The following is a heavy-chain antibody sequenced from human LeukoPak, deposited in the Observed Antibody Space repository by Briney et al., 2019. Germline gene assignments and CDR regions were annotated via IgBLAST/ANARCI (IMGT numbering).Heavy chain of an antibody. Sequence: TLSLTCTVSGGSISSGGYYWSWIRQHPGKGLEWIGYIYYSGSTYYNPSLKSRVTISVDTSKNQFSLKLSSVTAADTAVYYCANYCSSTSCYAFGIWGQGTMVTVSS. CDR3: ANYCSSTSCYAFGI. J-gene: IGHJ3*02. CDR1: GGSISSGGYY. D-gene: IGHD2-2*01. V-gene: IGHV4-31*03. CDR2: IYYSGST.